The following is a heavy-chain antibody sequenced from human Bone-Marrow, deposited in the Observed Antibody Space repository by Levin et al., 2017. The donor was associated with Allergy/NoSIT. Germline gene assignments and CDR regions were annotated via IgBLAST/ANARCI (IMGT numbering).Heavy chain of an antibody. CDR1: GFTFSNYA. D-gene: IGHD4-17*01. V-gene: IGHV3-30-3*01. CDR3: AREYGDFLAPHADACDI. CDR2: MSHDGGYQ. Sequence: GGSLRLSCAASGFTFSNYAVHWVRQAPGKGLECVAIMSHDGGYQYYADSVRGRFTISRDTSKSTLYLQMDSLRAEDTALYYCAREYGDFLAPHADACDIWGQGTMVTVSS. J-gene: IGHJ3*02.